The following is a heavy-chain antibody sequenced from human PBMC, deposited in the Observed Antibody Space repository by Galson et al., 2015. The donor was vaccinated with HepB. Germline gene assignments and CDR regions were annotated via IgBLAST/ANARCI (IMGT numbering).Heavy chain of an antibody. CDR1: GFTFSSYG. CDR2: ISYDGSNK. Sequence: SLRLSCAASGFTFSSYGMHWVRQAPGKGLEWVAVISYDGSNKYYADSVKGRFTISRDNSKNTLYLQMNSLRAEDTAVYYCARSDYDFWSGYLNAFDIWGQGTMVTVSS. D-gene: IGHD3-3*01. CDR3: ARSDYDFWSGYLNAFDI. V-gene: IGHV3-30*03. J-gene: IGHJ3*02.